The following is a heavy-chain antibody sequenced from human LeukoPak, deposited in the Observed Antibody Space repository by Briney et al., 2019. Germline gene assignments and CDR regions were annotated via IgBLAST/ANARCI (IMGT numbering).Heavy chain of an antibody. J-gene: IGHJ4*02. D-gene: IGHD3-22*01. CDR3: ARDYGYDSSGFL. CDR2: IRTNGAGT. Sequence: GGSLRLSCAASGFTFSSYNMNWVRRAPGQGLEWVSTIRTNGAGTHYADSVRGRFTISRDDSKNTLYLQMNSLRAEDTAVYYCARDYGYDSSGFLWGQGTLVTVSS. V-gene: IGHV3-23*01. CDR1: GFTFSSYN.